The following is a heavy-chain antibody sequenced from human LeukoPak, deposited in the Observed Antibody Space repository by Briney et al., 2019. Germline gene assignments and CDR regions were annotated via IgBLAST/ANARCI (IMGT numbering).Heavy chain of an antibody. D-gene: IGHD6-19*01. Sequence: GGSLRLSCAASGFTFSSYETNWVRQAPGKGLEWVSYINGGGSTTHYANSVKGRFTISRDNAKNSLYLQMNSLRAEDTAVYYCARDLGGWYRWFDPWGQGTLVTVSS. CDR3: ARDLGGWYRWFDP. CDR1: GFTFSSYE. V-gene: IGHV3-48*03. J-gene: IGHJ5*02. CDR2: INGGGSTT.